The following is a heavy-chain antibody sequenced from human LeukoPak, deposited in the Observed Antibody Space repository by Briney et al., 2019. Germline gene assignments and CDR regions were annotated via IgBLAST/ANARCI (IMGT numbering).Heavy chain of an antibody. CDR1: GFSLSTSGGG. Sequence: SVPTRGKPTQPLTLTSTFSGFSLSTSGGGVGWIRHPPGKALDWLALIYWDDDKRYSPSLKSRLTITKDTSKNQVVLTMTNMDPVDTATYYCAHRRIPGPYDYWGQGTLVTVSS. CDR3: AHRRIPGPYDY. CDR2: IYWDDDK. D-gene: IGHD2-2*01. V-gene: IGHV2-5*02. J-gene: IGHJ4*02.